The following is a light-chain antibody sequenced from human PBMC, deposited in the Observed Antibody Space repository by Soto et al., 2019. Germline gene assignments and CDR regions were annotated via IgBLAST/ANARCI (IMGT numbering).Light chain of an antibody. J-gene: IGKJ3*01. CDR1: QSISTN. Sequence: EIILTQSPATLSVSTGERATLSCRASQSISTNLAWYQQTPGQAPRLLIFDASTMPTGIPARFSGSESGTEFTLTISSLQSEDFAVYYCQQYNKCPPSFGPGTKVDIK. CDR3: QQYNKCPPS. V-gene: IGKV3-15*01. CDR2: DAS.